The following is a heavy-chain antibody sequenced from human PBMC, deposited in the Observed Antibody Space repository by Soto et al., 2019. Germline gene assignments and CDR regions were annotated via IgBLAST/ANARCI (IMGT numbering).Heavy chain of an antibody. CDR1: GGTFSNSA. Sequence: QVQLVQSGAEVKKPGSSVKVSCKASGGTFSNSAINWVRQAPGQGLEWMGGIIPTFVPATYAQKFQGRVTIAADESTSTVYMEVNSVRSEDTAVYYCARRIDFSTCDYWGQGNLVTVSS. D-gene: IGHD3-9*01. J-gene: IGHJ4*02. CDR3: ARRIDFSTCDY. V-gene: IGHV1-69*01. CDR2: IIPTFVPA.